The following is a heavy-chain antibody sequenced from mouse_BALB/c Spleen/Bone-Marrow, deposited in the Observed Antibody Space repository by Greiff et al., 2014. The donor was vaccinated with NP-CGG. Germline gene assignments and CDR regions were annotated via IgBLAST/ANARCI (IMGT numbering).Heavy chain of an antibody. Sequence: QVQLKESGAELVRPGASVKISCKASGYAFSSYWVNWVKQRPGQGLEWIGQIYPGDGDTNYNGNFKGKATLTTDKSSTTAYMQPSSLTSEDYAVYLCERGGGLTGYYFDYWGQGTSLTVSS. V-gene: IGHV1-80*01. J-gene: IGHJ2*02. CDR3: ERGGGLTGYYFDY. CDR2: IYPGDGDT. CDR1: GYAFSSYW. D-gene: IGHD4-1*01.